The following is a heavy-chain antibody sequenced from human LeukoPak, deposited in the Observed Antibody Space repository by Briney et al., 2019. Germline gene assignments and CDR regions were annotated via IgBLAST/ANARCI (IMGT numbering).Heavy chain of an antibody. CDR2: ISSSSSTI. J-gene: IGHJ5*02. CDR3: ARGRYDSSGYSHNWFDP. V-gene: IGHV3-48*04. D-gene: IGHD3-22*01. CDR1: GFTFGSYG. Sequence: GGSLRLSCAASGFTFGSYGIHWVRQAPGKGLEWVSYISSSSSTIYYADSVKGRFTISRDNAKNSLYLQMNSLRAEDTAVYYCARGRYDSSGYSHNWFDPWGQGTLVTVSS.